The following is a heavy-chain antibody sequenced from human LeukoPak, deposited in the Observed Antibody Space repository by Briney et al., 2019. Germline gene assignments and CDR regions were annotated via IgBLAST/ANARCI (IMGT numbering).Heavy chain of an antibody. CDR2: INTSGNT. V-gene: IGHV4-61*02. D-gene: IGHD4-17*01. J-gene: IGHJ6*03. CDR1: GGSIRSDNYY. CDR3: ARDSAYGDTYYSYYYMDV. Sequence: SQTLSLTCTVSGGSIRSDNYYWRWIRQPAGSGLEWLGRINTSGNTNYNPSLESRVTISVDKSKNQFSLKLSSVTAADTAAYFCARDSAYGDTYYSYYYMDVWGKGTTVTISS.